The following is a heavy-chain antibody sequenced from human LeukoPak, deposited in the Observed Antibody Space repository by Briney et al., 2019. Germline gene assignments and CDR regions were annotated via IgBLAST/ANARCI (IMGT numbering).Heavy chain of an antibody. Sequence: PGGSLRLSCAASGFTFDDYAMHWVRQAPGKGLEWVSGISWNSGSIGYADSVKGRFTISRDNAKNSLYLQMNSLRAEDTALYYCAKDIFRKSATGWYFDLWGRGTLVTVSS. CDR2: ISWNSGSI. CDR1: GFTFDDYA. J-gene: IGHJ2*01. V-gene: IGHV3-9*01. CDR3: AKDIFRKSATGWYFDL. D-gene: IGHD3-3*01.